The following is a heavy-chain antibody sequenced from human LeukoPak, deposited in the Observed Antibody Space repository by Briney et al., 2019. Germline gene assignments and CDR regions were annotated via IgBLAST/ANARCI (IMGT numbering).Heavy chain of an antibody. Sequence: GGSLRLSCAASGFTVSSNYMNWVRQAPGKGLEWVSYISSSSSAIFYADSVKGRFTISRDNAKNSLYLQMNSLRGEDTAVYYCATSVIRGQGTLVTVSS. J-gene: IGHJ4*02. D-gene: IGHD2-21*01. CDR3: ATSVI. V-gene: IGHV3-48*01. CDR1: GFTVSSNY. CDR2: ISSSSSAI.